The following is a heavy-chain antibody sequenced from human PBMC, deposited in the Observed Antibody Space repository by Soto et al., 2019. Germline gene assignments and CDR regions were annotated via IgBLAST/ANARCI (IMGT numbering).Heavy chain of an antibody. J-gene: IGHJ6*02. V-gene: IGHV3-23*01. D-gene: IGHD3-10*01. CDR2: IGGSGGTT. Sequence: PVGSLRLSCAASEFTFSSYAMSWVRQAPGKGLEWVADIGGSGGTTNYADPVKGRFTISRNNSKNTLYLQMNSLRAEDTAVYYCAKDERGAPHYYYGMDVWGQGTTVTVSS. CDR3: AKDERGAPHYYYGMDV. CDR1: EFTFSSYA.